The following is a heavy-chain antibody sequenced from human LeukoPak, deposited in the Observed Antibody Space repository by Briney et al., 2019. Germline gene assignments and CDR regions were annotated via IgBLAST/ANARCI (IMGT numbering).Heavy chain of an antibody. D-gene: IGHD6-13*01. V-gene: IGHV4-34*01. Sequence: SETLSLTCAVYGGSFSDYYWTWIRQPPGKGLEWIGEINHSGSTNYNPSLKGRVTISVDTSMNQFSLKLSSVTAADTAVYYCARAPIAALSSGGAFDIWGQGTMVIVSS. CDR1: GGSFSDYY. CDR2: INHSGST. J-gene: IGHJ3*02. CDR3: ARAPIAALSSGGAFDI.